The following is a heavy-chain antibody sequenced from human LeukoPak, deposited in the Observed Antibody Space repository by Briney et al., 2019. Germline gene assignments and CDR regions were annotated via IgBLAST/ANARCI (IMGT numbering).Heavy chain of an antibody. J-gene: IGHJ4*02. D-gene: IGHD1-1*01. CDR3: ARDLELERNRWNYFES. V-gene: IGHV4-59*01. CDR2: IDYSGST. Sequence: KTSDTLSLTCTVSGGSISSFFWSWIRQPPGKGLEWLGCIDYSGSTQYNPSLKSRVTISVDTSKQQFSLKLSSVTAADTAVYYCARDLELERNRWNYFESWGQGTLVTVSS. CDR1: GGSISSFF.